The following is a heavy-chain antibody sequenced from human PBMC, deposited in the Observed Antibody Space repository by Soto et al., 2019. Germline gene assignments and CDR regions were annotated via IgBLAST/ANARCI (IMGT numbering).Heavy chain of an antibody. Sequence: SETLSLTCTVSGGSISSSSYYWGWIRQPPGKGLEWIGSIYYSGSTYYNPSLKSRVTISVDTSKNQFSLRLSSVTAADTAVYYCARRGLRFLEWLLDFDYWGQGTLVTVSS. CDR3: ARRGLRFLEWLLDFDY. CDR1: GGSISSSSYY. J-gene: IGHJ4*02. CDR2: IYYSGST. D-gene: IGHD3-3*01. V-gene: IGHV4-39*01.